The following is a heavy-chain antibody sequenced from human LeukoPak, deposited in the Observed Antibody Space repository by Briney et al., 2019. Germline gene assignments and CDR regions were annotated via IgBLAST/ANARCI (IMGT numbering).Heavy chain of an antibody. CDR2: ISWNSGSA. CDR3: AKDQATFGIYDYGMDV. Sequence: GGSLRLSCAASGFTFDDYAMYWVRQSPGKGLEWVSGISWNSGSAGYADSVRGRFTISRDNAKKSLYLQMNSLRDEDTALYYCAKDQATFGIYDYGMDVWGQGTKVTVSS. V-gene: IGHV3-9*01. CDR1: GFTFDDYA. J-gene: IGHJ6*02. D-gene: IGHD3-3*01.